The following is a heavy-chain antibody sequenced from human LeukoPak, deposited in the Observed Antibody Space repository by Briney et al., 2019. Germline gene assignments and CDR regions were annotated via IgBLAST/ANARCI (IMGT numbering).Heavy chain of an antibody. Sequence: KTSETLSLTCAVYGGSFSGYYWSWIRQPPGKGLEWIGEINHSGSTNYNPSLKSRVTISVDTSKNQFSLKLSSVTAADTAVYYCARLRAGRGRYYYGSGSYYNHNRFDPWGQGTLVTVSS. V-gene: IGHV4-34*01. J-gene: IGHJ5*02. CDR2: INHSGST. CDR1: GGSFSGYY. CDR3: ARLRAGRGRYYYGSGSYYNHNRFDP. D-gene: IGHD3-10*01.